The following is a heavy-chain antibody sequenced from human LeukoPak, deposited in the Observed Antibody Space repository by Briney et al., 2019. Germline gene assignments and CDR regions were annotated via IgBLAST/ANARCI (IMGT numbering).Heavy chain of an antibody. Sequence: PGESLKISCKGSGYSFPSYWIGWVRQMPGKGLEWMGIIYPGDSDTRYSPSFEGQVTISADKSISTAYLQWSSLKASDTAMYYCARLFSYSSSWLTPWGQGTLVTVSS. D-gene: IGHD6-13*01. CDR2: IYPGDSDT. V-gene: IGHV5-51*01. CDR3: ARLFSYSSSWLTP. J-gene: IGHJ5*02. CDR1: GYSFPSYW.